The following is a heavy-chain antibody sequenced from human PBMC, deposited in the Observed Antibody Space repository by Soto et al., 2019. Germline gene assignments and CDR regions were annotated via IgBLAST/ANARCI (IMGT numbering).Heavy chain of an antibody. D-gene: IGHD2-15*01. CDR1: GYTFTSYY. Sequence: GASVKVSCKASGYTFTSYYMHWVRQAPGQGLEWMGIINPSGGSTSYAQKFQGRVTMTRDTSTSTVYMELSSLRSEDTAVYYCAREFYLILPRDQCYIVFWCPGILVTGFS. CDR3: AREFYLILPRDQCYIVF. V-gene: IGHV1-46*01. CDR2: INPSGGST. J-gene: IGHJ4*02.